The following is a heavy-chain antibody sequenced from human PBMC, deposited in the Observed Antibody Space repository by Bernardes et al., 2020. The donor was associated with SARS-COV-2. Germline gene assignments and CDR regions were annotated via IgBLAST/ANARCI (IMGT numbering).Heavy chain of an antibody. D-gene: IGHD2-15*01. CDR3: ARVRDVGDWTRHAMDV. V-gene: IGHV4-61*01. Sequence: SETLSLTCTVSGGSVSSSHYLWSWIRQSPGKALEWIGHIDDSGKSNYNPSLQSRVTMSVHKSKDQFSLRLRSVTAADTAVYYCARVRDVGDWTRHAMDVWGQGTTVIVS. CDR2: IDDSGKS. CDR1: GGSVSSSHYL. J-gene: IGHJ6*02.